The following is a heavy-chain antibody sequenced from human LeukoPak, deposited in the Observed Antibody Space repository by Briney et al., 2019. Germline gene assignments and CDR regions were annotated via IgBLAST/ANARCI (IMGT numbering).Heavy chain of an antibody. J-gene: IGHJ1*01. CDR3: ARDETSSWSPAY. V-gene: IGHV3-33*01. Sequence: GGSLRLSCTPSGFTFRNYGMHWVRQAPGKGLEWVAAIWYDGSNTHYADSVEGRFTVSRDNSKNTLSLQMNSLRAEDTAVYYCARDETSSWSPAYWGQVPRVTVSS. D-gene: IGHD6-13*01. CDR1: GFTFRNYG. CDR2: IWYDGSNT.